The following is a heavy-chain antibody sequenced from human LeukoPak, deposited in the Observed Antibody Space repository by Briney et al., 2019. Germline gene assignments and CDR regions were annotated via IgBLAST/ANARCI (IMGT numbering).Heavy chain of an antibody. CDR2: ISGSGGST. V-gene: IGHV3-23*01. J-gene: IGHJ1*01. CDR3: ASKSGSYYNYFQH. Sequence: GGSLRLSCAASGFTFSSYAMSWVRQAPGKGLEWVSAISGSGGSTYYADSVKGRFTNSRDNSKNTLYLQMNSLRAEDTAVYYCASKSGSYYNYFQHWGQGTLVTVSS. CDR1: GFTFSSYA. D-gene: IGHD1-26*01.